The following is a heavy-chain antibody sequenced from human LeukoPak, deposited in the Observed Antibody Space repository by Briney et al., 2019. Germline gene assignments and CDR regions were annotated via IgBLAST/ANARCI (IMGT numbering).Heavy chain of an antibody. J-gene: IGHJ4*02. CDR2: ISSSGRTM. Sequence: GGSLRLSCAASGFIFSSYEMSWVRQAPGKGLEWVSYISSSGRTMYYADSVKGRFTVSRDNAKNSLYLQRNSLRAEDTAIYYCARDNYSGSRYFDHWGQGTLVTVSS. CDR3: ARDNYSGSRYFDH. CDR1: GFIFSSYE. D-gene: IGHD1-26*01. V-gene: IGHV3-48*03.